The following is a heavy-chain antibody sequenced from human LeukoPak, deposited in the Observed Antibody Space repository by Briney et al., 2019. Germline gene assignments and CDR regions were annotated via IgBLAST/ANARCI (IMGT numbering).Heavy chain of an antibody. J-gene: IGHJ4*02. V-gene: IGHV3-23*01. CDR1: GFTFTAFA. Sequence: GGSLRLSCAASGFTFTAFAMSWVRQAPGKGLEWVSAISGSGGSTYYADSVKGRFTISRDNSKNTLYLQMNSLRAEDTAVYYCAKDQSKTFDYWGQGTLVTVSS. D-gene: IGHD4-11*01. CDR3: AKDQSKTFDY. CDR2: ISGSGGST.